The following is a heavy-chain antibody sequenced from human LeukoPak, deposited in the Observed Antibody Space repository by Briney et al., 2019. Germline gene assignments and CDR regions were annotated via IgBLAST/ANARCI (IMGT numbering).Heavy chain of an antibody. CDR3: ARGLWFGESRLDV. D-gene: IGHD3-10*01. J-gene: IGHJ6*04. CDR1: GGSISSSSYY. Sequence: PSETLSLTCTVSGGSISSSSYYWGWIRQPPGKGLEWIGEINHSGSTNYNPSLKSRVTISVDTSKNQFSLKLSSVTAADTAVYYCARGLWFGESRLDVWGKGTTVTVSS. V-gene: IGHV4-39*07. CDR2: INHSGST.